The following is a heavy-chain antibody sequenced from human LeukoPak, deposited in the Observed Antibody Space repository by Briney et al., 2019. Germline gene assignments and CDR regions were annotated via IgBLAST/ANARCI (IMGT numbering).Heavy chain of an antibody. CDR1: GDTFSNSA. Sequence: SVKVSRKASGDTFSNSAMSWVRQAPGQGLEWMGRIIPILGIVNYAQKFQGRVTITADKSTSTAYMELSSLRSDDTAVYYCARDDDILTGSSTYLGNWGQGTLVTVSS. D-gene: IGHD3-9*01. V-gene: IGHV1-69*04. CDR3: ARDDDILTGSSTYLGN. CDR2: IIPILGIV. J-gene: IGHJ4*02.